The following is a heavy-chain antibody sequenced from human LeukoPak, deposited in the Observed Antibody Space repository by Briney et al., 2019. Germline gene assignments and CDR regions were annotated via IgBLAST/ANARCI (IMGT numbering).Heavy chain of an antibody. CDR1: GFHFRSYG. CDR2: ITSSTYI. D-gene: IGHD6-13*01. V-gene: IGHV3-21*01. J-gene: IGHJ6*03. Sequence: PGGSLRLSCAASGFHFRSYGIQWVRQTPGKGLEWVSSITSSTYIYYADSVMGRFTISRDNAKNSLYLQMNSLRAEDTAVYYCARAAGHYIDVWGKGTTVTVSS. CDR3: ARAAGHYIDV.